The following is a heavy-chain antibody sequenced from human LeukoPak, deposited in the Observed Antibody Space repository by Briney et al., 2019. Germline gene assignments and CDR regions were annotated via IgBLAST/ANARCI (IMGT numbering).Heavy chain of an antibody. CDR3: ARMGGGTFGDC. CDR2: ISVDGYST. D-gene: IGHD2-15*01. J-gene: IGHJ4*02. CDR1: GFTFSTYA. V-gene: IGHV3-23*01. Sequence: GGSLRLSCAASGFTFSTYAMSWVRRVPGKGLEWASSISVDGYSTYYADSVKGRFTISRDNSKNTLYLQMNSLRAEDTALYYCARMGGGTFGDCWGQGTLVTVSS.